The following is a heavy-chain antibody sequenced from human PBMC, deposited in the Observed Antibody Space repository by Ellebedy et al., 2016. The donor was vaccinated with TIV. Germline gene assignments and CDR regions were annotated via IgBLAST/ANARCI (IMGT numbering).Heavy chain of an antibody. CDR1: GGTFRSYA. CDR2: IIPIFGTT. V-gene: IGHV1-69*13. Sequence: AASVKVSCKAPGGTFRSYAIDWVRQAPGQGLEWMGGIIPIFGTTNYAQKFQGRVTTTADESTSTAYMELSSLRSEDTAVYYCALRQQLVYFEHWGQGTLVTVSS. CDR3: ALRQQLVYFEH. J-gene: IGHJ4*02. D-gene: IGHD6-13*01.